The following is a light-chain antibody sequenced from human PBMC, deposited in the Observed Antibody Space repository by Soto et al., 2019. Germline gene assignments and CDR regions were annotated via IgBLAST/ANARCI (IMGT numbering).Light chain of an antibody. CDR2: GAS. J-gene: IGKJ4*01. CDR1: QSVSSN. CDR3: QQYNNWPPLT. Sequence: EIVMTQSPATLYVSPGERGTLSCRASQSVSSNLAWYQQKPGQAPRLLIYGASTRATGIPDRFSGSGSGTDFTLTISSLQSEDFAVYYCQQYNNWPPLTFGGGTKVEIK. V-gene: IGKV3-15*01.